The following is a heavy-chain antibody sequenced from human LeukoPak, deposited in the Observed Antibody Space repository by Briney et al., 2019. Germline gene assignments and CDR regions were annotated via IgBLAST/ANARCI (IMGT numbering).Heavy chain of an antibody. J-gene: IGHJ6*02. Sequence: PGGSLRLSCAASGFTFSSYGMHWVRQAPGKGLEWVANIKEDGSEKHYVDSVKGRFTISRDNAKNSLYLQMNSLGAEDTAVYYCGRSMDVWGQGTTVTVS. V-gene: IGHV3-7*01. CDR2: IKEDGSEK. CDR3: GRSMDV. CDR1: GFTFSSYG.